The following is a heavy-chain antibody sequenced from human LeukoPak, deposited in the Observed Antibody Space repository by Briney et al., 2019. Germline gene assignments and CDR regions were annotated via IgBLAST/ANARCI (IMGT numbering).Heavy chain of an antibody. CDR3: ARLRRVGATPFDY. V-gene: IGHV4-34*01. CDR1: GTSFSNYY. Sequence: SETLSLTCAVYGTSFSNYYWAWIRQPPGKGLEWIGETSHSGSTSYNPSLKSRVTISVDMSKSQFSLKLSSVTAADTAVYYCARLRRVGATPFDYWGQGTLVTVSS. J-gene: IGHJ4*02. D-gene: IGHD1-26*01. CDR2: TSHSGST.